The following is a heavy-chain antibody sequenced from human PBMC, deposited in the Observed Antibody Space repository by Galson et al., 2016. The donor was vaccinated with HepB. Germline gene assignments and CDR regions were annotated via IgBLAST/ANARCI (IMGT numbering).Heavy chain of an antibody. CDR1: EFTVSNKY. CDR3: STAVASGYFGAGALLGFDS. V-gene: IGHV3-53*01. CDR2: IYAGGTP. J-gene: IGHJ4*02. Sequence: SLRLSCAASEFTVSNKYMAWVRQAPGKGLEWLSVIYAGGTPYYSDSARGRFIISRDSSTNTLHLHMKNLRVEVTAIYYCSTAVASGYFGAGALLGFDSWGQGTLVIVSS. D-gene: IGHD3-10*01.